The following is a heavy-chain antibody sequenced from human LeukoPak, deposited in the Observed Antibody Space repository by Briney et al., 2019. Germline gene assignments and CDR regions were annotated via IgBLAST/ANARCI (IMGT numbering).Heavy chain of an antibody. Sequence: PGGSLRLSCSASGFTVIPNDMPWVRQAPAKGLEWVAVLYSDGNTKYADSVQGRFTIPRDNSKNTLYLEMNSLSPDDTAVYYCARGVEPLAASTLAYWGQGTLVTVSS. J-gene: IGHJ4*02. CDR1: GFTVIPND. D-gene: IGHD1-14*01. CDR3: ARGVEPLAASTLAY. CDR2: LYSDGNT. V-gene: IGHV3-53*01.